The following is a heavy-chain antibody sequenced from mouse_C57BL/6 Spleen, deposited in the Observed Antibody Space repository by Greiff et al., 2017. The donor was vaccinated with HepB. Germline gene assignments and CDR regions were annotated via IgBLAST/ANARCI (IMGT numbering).Heavy chain of an antibody. CDR3: AISIYYGYDVGFAY. CDR2: IYPGDGDT. V-gene: IGHV1-80*01. Sequence: QVQLQQSGAELVKPGASVKISCKASGYAFSSYWMNWVKQRPGKGLEWIGQIYPGDGDTNYNGKFKGKATLTAAKSSSTAYMQLSSLTSEDSAVYFCAISIYYGYDVGFAYWGQGTLVTVSA. CDR1: GYAFSSYW. J-gene: IGHJ3*01. D-gene: IGHD2-2*01.